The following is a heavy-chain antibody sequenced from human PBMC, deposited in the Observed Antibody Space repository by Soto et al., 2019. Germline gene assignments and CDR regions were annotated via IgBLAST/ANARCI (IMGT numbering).Heavy chain of an antibody. CDR1: GGSISGCF. V-gene: IGHV4-59*01. CDR3: ARARSGYNIDAFDI. D-gene: IGHD5-12*01. J-gene: IGHJ3*02. Sequence: SETLSLTCTVSGGSISGCFWSWIRQPPGKGLDWVGYIYFSGITNYNPSLKSRVSLLVDTSKNYFSLSLNSVTAADTAVYYCARARSGYNIDAFDIWGQGKMVTVSS. CDR2: IYFSGIT.